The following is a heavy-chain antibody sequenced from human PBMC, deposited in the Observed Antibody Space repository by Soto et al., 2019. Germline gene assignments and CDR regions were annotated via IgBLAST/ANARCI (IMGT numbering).Heavy chain of an antibody. J-gene: IGHJ6*02. D-gene: IGHD2-2*01. CDR1: GFTFSSYS. CDR3: ARHEVVPAAMPYYYYYGMDV. CDR2: ISSSSSYI. V-gene: IGHV3-21*01. Sequence: GGSLRLSCAASGFTFSSYSMNWVRQAPGKGLEWVSSISSSSSYIYYADSVKGRFTISRDNAKNSLYLQMNSLRAEDTAVYYCARHEVVPAAMPYYYYYGMDVWGQGTTVTVSS.